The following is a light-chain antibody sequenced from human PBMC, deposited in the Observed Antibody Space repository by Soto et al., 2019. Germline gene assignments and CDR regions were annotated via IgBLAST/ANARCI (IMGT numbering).Light chain of an antibody. V-gene: IGLV2-14*01. CDR3: SSYATRSTLVL. CDR2: DVS. Sequence: QSALTQPASVSGSPGQSITISCTGTSSDVGGSNHVSWYQQHPGKAPKLMIFDVSTRPSGVSNRFSGSKSGNTASLTISGLQAEDEADYYCSSYATRSTLVLFGGGTKLTVL. CDR1: SSDVGGSNH. J-gene: IGLJ3*02.